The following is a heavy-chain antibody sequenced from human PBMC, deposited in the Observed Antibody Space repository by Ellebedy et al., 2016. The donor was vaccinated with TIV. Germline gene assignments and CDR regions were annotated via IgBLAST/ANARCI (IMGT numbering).Heavy chain of an antibody. CDR3: AGLHCRTTDPRLNWFDP. Sequence: GSLRLXXTVSGDSISSRGYFWGWIRQPPGEGLEWHASIYYGGSTYYNPSLKSRLTISVDTSKNQFSLKVTSVTAADTAVYYCAGLHCRTTDPRLNWFDPWGQGTLVTVSS. CDR2: IYYGGST. D-gene: IGHD2-2*01. J-gene: IGHJ5*02. CDR1: GDSISSRGYF. V-gene: IGHV4-39*01.